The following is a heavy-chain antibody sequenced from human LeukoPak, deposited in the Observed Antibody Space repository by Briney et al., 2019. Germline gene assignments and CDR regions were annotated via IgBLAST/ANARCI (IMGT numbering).Heavy chain of an antibody. V-gene: IGHV3-21*01. CDR3: ATETIGRHYDY. J-gene: IGHJ4*02. CDR2: IGPTGTDR. D-gene: IGHD1-14*01. Sequence: GGSLRLSCAASGFTFSSCGFSWVRQAPGKGLEWVSSIGPTGTDRYYADSVRGRFTISRDNAKNSMYLQMDSLRGEDTAVYYCATETIGRHYDYWGQGTLLTVSS. CDR1: GFTFSSCG.